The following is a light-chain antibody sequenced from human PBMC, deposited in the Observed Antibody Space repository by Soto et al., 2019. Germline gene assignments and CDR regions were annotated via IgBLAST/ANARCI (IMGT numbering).Light chain of an antibody. CDR1: QSLLQSNGYNY. CDR3: MKSQQSPPT. CDR2: LGS. Sequence: DIVMTQSPLSLPVTPGEPASISCSSSQSLLQSNGYNYLDWYLQKPGQSPQLLIYLGSYRASGGPDRFSGSVSGTDFTLKIRRVEAEDVGVYYCMKSQQSPPTVGQGTKVEI. J-gene: IGKJ1*01. V-gene: IGKV2-28*01.